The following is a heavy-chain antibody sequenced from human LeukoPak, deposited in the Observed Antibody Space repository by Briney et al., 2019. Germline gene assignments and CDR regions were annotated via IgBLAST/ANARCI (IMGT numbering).Heavy chain of an antibody. CDR2: MNPNRGNT. D-gene: IGHD6-19*01. J-gene: IGHJ6*02. CDR1: GYTFTSYD. CDR3: ARGGGGQQWLEKLGYYYGMDV. V-gene: IGHV1-8*01. Sequence: ASVKVSCKASGYTFTSYDINWVRQATGQGLEWMGWMNPNRGNTGYAQKFQGRVTMTRNTSISTAYMELSSLRSEDTAVYYCARGGGGQQWLEKLGYYYGMDVWGQGTTVTVSS.